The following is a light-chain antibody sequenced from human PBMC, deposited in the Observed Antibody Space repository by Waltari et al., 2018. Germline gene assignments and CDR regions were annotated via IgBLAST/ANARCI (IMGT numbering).Light chain of an antibody. CDR2: ANS. CDR1: CSNIGAGFD. Sequence: QSVLTQPPSVSAAPGQRVTISISGSCSNIGAGFDVHWYQQLPGTAPKFLMFANSNRPSGVPDRFSGSKSGASATLAITGLQAEDEADYYCQSYDSSLSASVFGGGTKLTVL. CDR3: QSYDSSLSASV. V-gene: IGLV1-40*01. J-gene: IGLJ2*01.